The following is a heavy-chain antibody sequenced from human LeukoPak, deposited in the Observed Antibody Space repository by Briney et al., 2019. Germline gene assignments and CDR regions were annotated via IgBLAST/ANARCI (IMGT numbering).Heavy chain of an antibody. J-gene: IGHJ6*02. V-gene: IGHV4-59*01. CDR2: IYYSGST. CDR1: GGSISSYY. Sequence: SETLSLTCTVSGGSISSYYWSWIRQPPGKGLEWIGYIYYSGSTNYNPSLKGRVTISVDTSKNQFSLKLSSVTAADTAVYYCARDRVAGPLGPRGGMDVWGQGTTVTVSS. CDR3: ARDRVAGPLGPRGGMDV. D-gene: IGHD6-19*01.